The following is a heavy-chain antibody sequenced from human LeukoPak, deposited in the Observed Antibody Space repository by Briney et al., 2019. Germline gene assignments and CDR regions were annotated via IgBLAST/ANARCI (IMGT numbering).Heavy chain of an antibody. CDR2: IYSSGST. V-gene: IGHV4-4*07. Sequence: SETLSLTCTVSDGSISSYYWSWIQQPAGKGLEWIGRIYSSGSTNYNPSLKSRVTMSVDTSKNQFSLKLSSVTAADTAVYYCARGQYHLMYWYFDLWGRGTLVTVSS. CDR3: ARGQYHLMYWYFDL. D-gene: IGHD2-2*01. J-gene: IGHJ2*01. CDR1: DGSISSYY.